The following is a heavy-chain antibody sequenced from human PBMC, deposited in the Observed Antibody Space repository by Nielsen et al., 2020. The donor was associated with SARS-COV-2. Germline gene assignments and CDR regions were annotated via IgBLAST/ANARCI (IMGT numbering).Heavy chain of an antibody. D-gene: IGHD2-21*02. CDR1: GFTFSSYG. CDR2: IWYDGSNK. Sequence: SLKISCAASGFTFSSYGMHWVRQAPGKGLEWVAVIWYDGSNKYYADSVKGRFTISRDNSKNTLYLQMNSLRAEDTAVYYCAREGAYCGGDCYSGMDVWGKGTTVTVSS. J-gene: IGHJ6*03. CDR3: AREGAYCGGDCYSGMDV. V-gene: IGHV3-33*01.